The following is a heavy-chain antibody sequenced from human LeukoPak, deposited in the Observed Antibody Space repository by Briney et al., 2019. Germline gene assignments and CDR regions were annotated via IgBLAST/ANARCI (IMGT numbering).Heavy chain of an antibody. CDR2: INHSGST. Sequence: SETLSLTCAVYGGSFSGYYWSWIRQPPGKELEWIGEINHSGSTNYNPSLKSRVTISVDTSKNQFSLKLSSVTAADTAVYYCARNGVMRDFDYWGQGTLVTVSS. J-gene: IGHJ4*02. V-gene: IGHV4-34*01. D-gene: IGHD3-10*01. CDR3: ARNGVMRDFDY. CDR1: GGSFSGYY.